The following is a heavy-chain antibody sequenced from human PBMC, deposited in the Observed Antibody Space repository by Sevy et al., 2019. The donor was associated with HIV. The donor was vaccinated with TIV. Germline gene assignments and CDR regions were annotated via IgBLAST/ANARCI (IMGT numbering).Heavy chain of an antibody. CDR1: GFTFSDFW. Sequence: GGSLRLSCKASGFTFSDFWMQWVRQAPGKGLEWVAKIRQDGNEIYEGDSVKGRFTISRDNAKNALYLQMDGLRAEDTAVYYCARRYFDLWGQGTLVTVSS. CDR3: ARRYFDL. CDR2: IRQDGNEI. V-gene: IGHV3-7*01. J-gene: IGHJ4*02.